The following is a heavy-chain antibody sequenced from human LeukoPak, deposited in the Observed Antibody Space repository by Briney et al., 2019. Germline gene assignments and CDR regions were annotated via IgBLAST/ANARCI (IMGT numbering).Heavy chain of an antibody. V-gene: IGHV3-7*03. J-gene: IGHJ6*02. Sequence: PGGSLRLSCAASGFALSSNWMTWVRQVPGRGPEWVANVNRDGSETCYLDSVKGRFTISKDNAKNSLYLQMNSLRAEDTALYHCARNNGMDVWGQGTTVIVSS. CDR1: GFALSSNW. CDR2: VNRDGSET. CDR3: ARNNGMDV.